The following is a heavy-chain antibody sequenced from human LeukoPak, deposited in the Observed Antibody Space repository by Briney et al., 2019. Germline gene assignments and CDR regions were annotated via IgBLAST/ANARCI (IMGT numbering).Heavy chain of an antibody. Sequence: GGSLRLSCAASGFTFSGYWMSWVRQAPGKGLEWVANINQDGSEKYYVDSVKGRFTISRDNAKSSLFLQMGSLRVEDTAVYYCARESTAGYNSSWYGFRNWGQGTLVSVSS. V-gene: IGHV3-7*01. D-gene: IGHD6-13*01. CDR3: ARESTAGYNSSWYGFRN. CDR1: GFTFSGYW. CDR2: INQDGSEK. J-gene: IGHJ1*01.